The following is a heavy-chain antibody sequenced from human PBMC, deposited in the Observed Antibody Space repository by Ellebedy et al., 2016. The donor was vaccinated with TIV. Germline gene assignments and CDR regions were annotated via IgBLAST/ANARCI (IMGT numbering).Heavy chain of an antibody. CDR3: ARGTDYGPY. V-gene: IGHV4-4*07. CDR1: GGAISSLY. D-gene: IGHD4-17*01. Sequence: SETLSLTCSVSGGAISSLYRSWIRQPAGKGLEWIGRISTTGPTNYNPSLKSRVTMSVDTSKNQFFLKLTSVTAADTARYYCARGTDYGPYWGQGILVTVSS. J-gene: IGHJ4*02. CDR2: ISTTGPT.